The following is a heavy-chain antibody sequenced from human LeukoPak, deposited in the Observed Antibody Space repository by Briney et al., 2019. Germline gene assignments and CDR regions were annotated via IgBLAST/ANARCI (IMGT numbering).Heavy chain of an antibody. Sequence: GGSLRLSCAASGFTFSKYGMYWVRQAPGKGLKWVAFIRDDGRNKYYTDSVKGRFTISRDNSKNTLYLQMNSLRAEDTAVYYCARVSGWLRFHYWGQGTLVTVSS. CDR3: ARVSGWLRFHY. D-gene: IGHD5-12*01. V-gene: IGHV3-30*02. CDR2: IRDDGRNK. J-gene: IGHJ4*02. CDR1: GFTFSKYG.